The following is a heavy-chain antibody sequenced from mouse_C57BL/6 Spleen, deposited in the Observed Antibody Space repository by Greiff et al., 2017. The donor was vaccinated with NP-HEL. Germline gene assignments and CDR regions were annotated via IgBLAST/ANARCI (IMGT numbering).Heavy chain of an antibody. V-gene: IGHV5-4*01. CDR1: GFTFSSYA. CDR3: ARKDYGYDEFAY. Sequence: EVHLVESGGGLVKPGGSLKLSCAASGFTFSSYAMSWVRQTPEKRLEWVATISDGGSYTYYPDNVKGRFTISRDNAKNNLYLQMSHLKSEDTAMYYCARKDYGYDEFAYWGQGTLVTVSA. D-gene: IGHD2-2*01. CDR2: ISDGGSYT. J-gene: IGHJ3*01.